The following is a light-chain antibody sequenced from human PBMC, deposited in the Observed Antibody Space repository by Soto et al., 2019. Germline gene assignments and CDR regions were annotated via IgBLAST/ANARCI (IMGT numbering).Light chain of an antibody. CDR3: GTWDSSLSRHYV. V-gene: IGLV1-51*01. Sequence: QSLLTQPPSVSAAPGQKVTISWARSSSNIGNNYVSWYQQLPGTAPKLLIYDNNKRPSGIPDRFSGSKSGTSATLGITGLQTGDEADYYCGTWDSSLSRHYVFGTGTKVTVL. CDR1: SSNIGNNY. CDR2: DNN. J-gene: IGLJ1*01.